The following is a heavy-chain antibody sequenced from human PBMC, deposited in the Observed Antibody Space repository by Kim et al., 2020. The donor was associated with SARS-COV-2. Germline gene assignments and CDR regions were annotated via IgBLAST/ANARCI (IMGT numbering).Heavy chain of an antibody. D-gene: IGHD1-26*01. J-gene: IGHJ5*02. CDR1: GYALTSGYF. CDR3: ARWDFIAPGHREWFAP. Sequence: SQTLSLTCSVSGYALTSGYFWGWIRQSPGKGLEWIGSIYHNRDTHYSPSLKSRATLSVDTSNNQFSLKLTSVTTADTAVYFCARWDFIAPGHREWFAPWGQGTLVTVSS. V-gene: IGHV4-38-2*02. CDR2: IYHNRDT.